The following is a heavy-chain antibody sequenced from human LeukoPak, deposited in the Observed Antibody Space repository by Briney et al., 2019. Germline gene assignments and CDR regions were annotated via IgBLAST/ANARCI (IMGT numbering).Heavy chain of an antibody. Sequence: ASVKVSCKASGYTFTGYYMHWVRQVPGQGLEWMGWINPNSGGTDYAQKFQGRVTMTRDTSISTAYMELSRLRSDDTAVYYCARGSYGDYPYYYYGMDVWGQGTTVTVSS. D-gene: IGHD4-17*01. V-gene: IGHV1-2*02. CDR2: INPNSGGT. CDR1: GYTFTGYY. CDR3: ARGSYGDYPYYYYGMDV. J-gene: IGHJ6*02.